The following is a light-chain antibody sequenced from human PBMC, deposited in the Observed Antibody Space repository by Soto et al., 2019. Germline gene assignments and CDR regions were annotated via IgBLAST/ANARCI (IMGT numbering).Light chain of an antibody. Sequence: QSVLAQPASVSGSPGQPITISCTGTSSDVGAYNYVSWYQQHPGKAPKLMIYDVSNRPSGVSNRFSGSKSGNTASLTISGLQAEDDAVYYCSSYTISSTFNYVFGTGTMVTV. CDR1: SSDVGAYNY. J-gene: IGLJ1*01. CDR3: SSYTISSTFNYV. CDR2: DVS. V-gene: IGLV2-14*01.